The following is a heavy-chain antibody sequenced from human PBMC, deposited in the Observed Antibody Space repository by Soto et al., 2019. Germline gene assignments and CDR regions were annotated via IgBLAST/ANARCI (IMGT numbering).Heavy chain of an antibody. J-gene: IGHJ5*02. V-gene: IGHV1-69*13. CDR2: IIPIFGTA. Sequence: SVEVSCKDSGGTFSSYAISWVRQAPGQGLEWMGGIIPIFGTANYAQKFQGRVTVTADESTSTAYMELSSLRSDDTAVYYCARVVPGAEAWFGPWGQGTLVTVSS. CDR1: GGTFSSYA. CDR3: ARVVPGAEAWFGP. D-gene: IGHD2-2*01.